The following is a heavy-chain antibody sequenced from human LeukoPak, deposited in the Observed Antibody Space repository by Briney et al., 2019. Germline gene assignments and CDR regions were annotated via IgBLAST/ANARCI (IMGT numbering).Heavy chain of an antibody. D-gene: IGHD6-19*01. CDR1: GFTFSGYW. CDR3: TRAGYSSGFDS. CDR2: INSDGYSI. J-gene: IGHJ5*01. V-gene: IGHV3-74*03. Sequence: GGSLRLSCAASGFTFSGYWMNWVRQAPGKGLVWVSRINSDGYSITYADSVKGRFTISRDNAKNTLYLQMNSLIAEDTAVYFCTRAGYSSGFDSWGQGALGTVSS.